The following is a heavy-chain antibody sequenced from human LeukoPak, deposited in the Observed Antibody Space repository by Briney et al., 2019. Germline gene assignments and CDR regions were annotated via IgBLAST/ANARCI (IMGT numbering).Heavy chain of an antibody. Sequence: SETLSLTCAVYGGSFSGYYWSWIRQPPGKGLEWIGGINHSGSTNYNPSLKSRVTISVDTSKSQFSLKLSSVTAADTAVYYCARGGSIFGVVIRRNWFDPWGQGTLVTVSS. CDR3: ARGGSIFGVVIRRNWFDP. V-gene: IGHV4-34*01. CDR2: INHSGST. J-gene: IGHJ5*02. D-gene: IGHD3-3*01. CDR1: GGSFSGYY.